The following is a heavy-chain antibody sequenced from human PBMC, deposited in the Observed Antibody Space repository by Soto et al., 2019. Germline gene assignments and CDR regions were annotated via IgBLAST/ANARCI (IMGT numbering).Heavy chain of an antibody. J-gene: IGHJ6*02. D-gene: IGHD6-6*01. Sequence: KVSCKASGYAFTSYGISWVRQMPGKGLEWMGRIDPSDSYTNYSPSFQGHVTLSADKSISTAYLQWSSLKASDTAMYYCARPWEESSQYYYGMDVWGQGTTVTASS. CDR1: GYAFTSYG. CDR3: ARPWEESSQYYYGMDV. CDR2: IDPSDSYT. V-gene: IGHV5-10-1*01.